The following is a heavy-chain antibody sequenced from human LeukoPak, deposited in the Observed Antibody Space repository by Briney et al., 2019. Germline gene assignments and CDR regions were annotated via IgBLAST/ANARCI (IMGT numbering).Heavy chain of an antibody. CDR2: INWNGGST. D-gene: IGHD3-9*01. V-gene: IGHV3-20*04. Sequence: GGSLRLSCAASGFTFDDYGMSWVRQAPGKGLEWVSGINWNGGSTGYADSVKGRFTISRDNAKNSLYLQMNSLRAEDTALYYCARIPYYDILTGYYPDYWGQGTLVTVSS. CDR3: ARIPYYDILTGYYPDY. J-gene: IGHJ4*02. CDR1: GFTFDDYG.